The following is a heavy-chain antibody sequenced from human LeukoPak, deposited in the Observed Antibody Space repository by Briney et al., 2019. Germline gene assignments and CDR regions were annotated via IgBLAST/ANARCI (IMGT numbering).Heavy chain of an antibody. D-gene: IGHD2-8*01. Sequence: GASVKVSCKASGYTFTGYYMHWVRQAPGQGLEWMGWINPNSGGTNYAQKFQGRVTMTRDTSISTAYKELSRLRSDDTAVYYCARSNWDSCTNGVCYRPHRYFDYWGQGTLVTVSS. CDR1: GYTFTGYY. CDR2: INPNSGGT. J-gene: IGHJ4*02. CDR3: ARSNWDSCTNGVCYRPHRYFDY. V-gene: IGHV1-2*02.